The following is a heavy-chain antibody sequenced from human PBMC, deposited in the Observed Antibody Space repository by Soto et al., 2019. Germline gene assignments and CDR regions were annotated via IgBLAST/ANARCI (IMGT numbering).Heavy chain of an antibody. CDR2: ISGGGGST. CDR1: GFTFSSYA. D-gene: IGHD6-13*01. J-gene: IGHJ5*02. V-gene: IGHV3-23*01. CDR3: AKDVGSSPYNWVDP. Sequence: GGSLRLSCAASGFTFSSYAITWVRQAPGKGLEWVSAISGGGGSTYYADSVKGRFTISRDNSQNTLYLQMNSLRAEDTALYYCAKDVGSSPYNWVDPWGQGTLVTVSS.